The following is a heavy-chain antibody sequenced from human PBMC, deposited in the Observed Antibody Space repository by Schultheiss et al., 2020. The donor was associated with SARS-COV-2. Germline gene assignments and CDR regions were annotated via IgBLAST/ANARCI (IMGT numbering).Heavy chain of an antibody. CDR2: MYYTDNT. D-gene: IGHD6-6*01. CDR3: ARSSSSSPSSQDY. Sequence: SQTLSLTCTVSGASISRSGYYWGWIRQSPGKGLEWIGSMYYTDNTYYNPPLKSRVTISADTSKNQFSLKLSSVTAADTAVYYCARSSSSSPSSQDYWGQGTLVTVSS. CDR1: GASISRSGYY. V-gene: IGHV4-39*07. J-gene: IGHJ4*02.